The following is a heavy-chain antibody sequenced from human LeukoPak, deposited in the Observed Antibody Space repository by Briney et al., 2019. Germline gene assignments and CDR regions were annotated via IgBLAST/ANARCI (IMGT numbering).Heavy chain of an antibody. V-gene: IGHV3-23*01. J-gene: IGHJ5*02. CDR1: GFTFSSYA. D-gene: IGHD2-2*01. Sequence: GGSLRLSCAASGFTFSSYAMSWVRQAPGKGLEWVSAISGSGGSTYYADSVKGRFTISRDNSKNTLYLQMNSLRAEDTAVYYCAKGVPAAKAGNWFDPWGQATLVTDCS. CDR2: ISGSGGST. CDR3: AKGVPAAKAGNWFDP.